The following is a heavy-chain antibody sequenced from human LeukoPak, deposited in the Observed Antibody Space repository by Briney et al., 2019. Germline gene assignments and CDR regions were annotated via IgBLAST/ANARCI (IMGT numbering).Heavy chain of an antibody. J-gene: IGHJ4*02. Sequence: SETLSLTCAVSGYSISSHCYWGWIRQPPGKGLEWIGSIYHSGSTNYNPSLKSRVTISVDTSKNQFSLRLSSVTAADTAVYYCARGGFYCGGDCYVDYWGQGTLVTVSS. D-gene: IGHD2-21*02. CDR1: GYSISSHCY. CDR2: IYHSGST. CDR3: ARGGFYCGGDCYVDY. V-gene: IGHV4-38-2*01.